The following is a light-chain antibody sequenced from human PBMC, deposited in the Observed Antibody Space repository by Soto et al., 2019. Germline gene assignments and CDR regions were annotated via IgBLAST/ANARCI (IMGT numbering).Light chain of an antibody. J-gene: IGLJ3*02. V-gene: IGLV2-11*01. Sequence: QSALTQPRSVSGSPGQSVTISCTGTSSDVGGYNYVSWYQQHPGKAPKFMIYDVSKRPSGVPDRFSGSKSGNTASLTISGLQAEDEADYYWCSYAGSYTWVFGGGTKLTVL. CDR2: DVS. CDR1: SSDVGGYNY. CDR3: CSYAGSYTWV.